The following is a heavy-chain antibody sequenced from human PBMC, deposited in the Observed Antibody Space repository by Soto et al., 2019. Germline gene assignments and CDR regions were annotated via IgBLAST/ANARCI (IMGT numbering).Heavy chain of an antibody. J-gene: IGHJ4*02. CDR3: ATNYGSGSTHFDN. CDR1: GDTFNFYT. Sequence: QVQLVQSGAEVKTPGSSVKVSCTASGDTFNFYTLSWVRQAPGQGLEWMGRIIPMLGMSNYAQKFQGRVTMIADKSTRTVYMVLSGLISEDTALYYCATNYGSGSTHFDNWGQGTLVTVSS. D-gene: IGHD3-10*01. CDR2: IIPMLGMS. V-gene: IGHV1-69*02.